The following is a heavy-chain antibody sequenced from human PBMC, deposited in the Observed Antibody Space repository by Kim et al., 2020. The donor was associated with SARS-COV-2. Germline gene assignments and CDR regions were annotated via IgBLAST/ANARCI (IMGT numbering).Heavy chain of an antibody. Sequence: GGSLRLSCAASGFTFSSYSMNWVRQAPGKGLEWVSSISSSSSYIYYADSVKGRFTISRDNAKNSLYLQMNSLRAEDTAVYYCASSGWIAVAYYFDYWGQGTLVTVSS. CDR1: GFTFSSYS. D-gene: IGHD6-19*01. CDR3: ASSGWIAVAYYFDY. J-gene: IGHJ4*02. V-gene: IGHV3-21*01. CDR2: ISSSSSYI.